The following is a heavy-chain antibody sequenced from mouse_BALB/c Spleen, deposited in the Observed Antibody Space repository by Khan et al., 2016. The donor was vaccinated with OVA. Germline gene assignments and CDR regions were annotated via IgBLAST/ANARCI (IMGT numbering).Heavy chain of an antibody. Sequence: QMQLEESGAELMKPGASVKISCKATGYTFSSYWIEWVKQRPGHGLEWIGEILPGSGSTNYNEKFKGKATFTADTSSNTAYMQLSSLTSEDSAVYYGARGNYYGSSSWFGYWGQGTLVTVSA. J-gene: IGHJ3*01. V-gene: IGHV1-9*01. CDR1: GYTFSSYW. CDR2: ILPGSGST. D-gene: IGHD1-1*01. CDR3: ARGNYYGSSSWFGY.